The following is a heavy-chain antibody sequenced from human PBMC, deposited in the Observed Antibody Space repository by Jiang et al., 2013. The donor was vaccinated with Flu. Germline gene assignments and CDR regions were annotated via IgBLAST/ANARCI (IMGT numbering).Heavy chain of an antibody. V-gene: IGHV1-18*01. J-gene: IGHJ4*02. D-gene: IGHD1-26*01. Sequence: GAEVKKPGASVKVSCKASGYTFTSYGISWVRQAPGQGLEWMGWIRAYNGNTNYAQKLQGRVTMTTDTSTSTAYMELRSLRSDDTAVYYCARTAEGEGLSGGYFDYWGQGTLVTVSS. CDR3: ARTAEGEGLSGGYFDY. CDR1: GYTFTSYG. CDR2: IRAYNGNT.